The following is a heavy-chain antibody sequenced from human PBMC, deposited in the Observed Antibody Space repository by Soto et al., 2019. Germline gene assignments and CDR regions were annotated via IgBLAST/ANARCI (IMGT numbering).Heavy chain of an antibody. V-gene: IGHV4-39*01. Sequence: PSETLSLTXTVSGDSISSGSYYWDWIRQPPGKGLEWIGNIFYSGSTLYNPSLKGRVSIDVDTSSNQFSLRLTSVTAADTAVYFCARSGGYSGYDHFFDPWGHGTLVTVSS. CDR1: GDSISSGSYY. CDR2: IFYSGST. CDR3: ARSGGYSGYDHFFDP. D-gene: IGHD5-12*01. J-gene: IGHJ5*02.